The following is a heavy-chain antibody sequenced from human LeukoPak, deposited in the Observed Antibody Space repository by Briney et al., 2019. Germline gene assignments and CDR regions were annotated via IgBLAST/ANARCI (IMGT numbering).Heavy chain of an antibody. Sequence: GGSLRLSCAASGFTFSTYTMHWVRQAPGKGLEWVALISFDGSNKYYADSVKGRFTISRDNSKNTLYLQMSSLRSEDTAVYYCATGLQHQVYGMDVWGQGTTVTVSS. D-gene: IGHD2-15*01. CDR2: ISFDGSNK. V-gene: IGHV3-30*04. CDR3: ATGLQHQVYGMDV. CDR1: GFTFSTYT. J-gene: IGHJ6*02.